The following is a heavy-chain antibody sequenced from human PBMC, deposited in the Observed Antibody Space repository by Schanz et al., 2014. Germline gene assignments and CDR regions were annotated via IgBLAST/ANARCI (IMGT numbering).Heavy chain of an antibody. D-gene: IGHD3-22*01. V-gene: IGHV3-23*01. Sequence: EVQLLESGGGLVQPGGSLRLSCAASGFTFSSYAMSWVRQAPGKGLEWVSAISGGGGTTYYADSVKGRFTIARDNSKITLYLQMNSLRAEDTTVYDCAKDRSWYYDSSGYFDYWGQGTLVTVSS. CDR1: GFTFSSYA. J-gene: IGHJ4*02. CDR2: ISGGGGTT. CDR3: AKDRSWYYDSSGYFDY.